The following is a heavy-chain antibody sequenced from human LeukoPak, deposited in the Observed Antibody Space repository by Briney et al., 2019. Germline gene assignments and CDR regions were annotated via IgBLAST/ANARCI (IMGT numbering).Heavy chain of an antibody. J-gene: IGHJ6*03. V-gene: IGHV3-21*01. CDR3: XXXXXXXXXXXXFYYYYYMDV. CDR2: ISSSSSYI. Sequence: CAASXFTFSSYSMNWVRQAPGKGLEWVSSISSSSSYIYYADSVKGRFTISRDNAKNSLYLQMNSLRAEDTAVYYCXXXXXXXXXXXXFYYYYYMDVWGKGTTVTVSS. CDR1: XFTFSSYS.